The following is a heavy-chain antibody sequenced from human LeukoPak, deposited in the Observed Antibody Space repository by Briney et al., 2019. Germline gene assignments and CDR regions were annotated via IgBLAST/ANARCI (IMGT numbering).Heavy chain of an antibody. CDR2: IIPIFGTA. Sequence: SVKVSCKASGGTFSSYAISWVRQAPGQGLEWMGGIIPIFGTANYAQKFQGRVTITADKSTSTAYMELSSLRSEDTAVYYCATGYNWNDQDYWGQGTLVTVSS. CDR3: ATGYNWNDQDY. J-gene: IGHJ4*02. CDR1: GGTFSSYA. D-gene: IGHD1-1*01. V-gene: IGHV1-69*06.